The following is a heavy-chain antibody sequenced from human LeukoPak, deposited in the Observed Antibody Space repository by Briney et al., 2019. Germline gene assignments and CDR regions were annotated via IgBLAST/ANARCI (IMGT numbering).Heavy chain of an antibody. CDR2: IIPIFGTT. V-gene: IGHV1-69*06. CDR3: ARGAQWLAPDDAFDI. D-gene: IGHD6-19*01. J-gene: IGHJ3*02. Sequence: SVKVSCKASGGTFSSYAITWVRQAPAQGLEWMGGIIPIFGTTNYAQKFQGRVTITADKSTSTAYMELSSLRSEDTAVYYCARGAQWLAPDDAFDIWGQGTMVTVSS. CDR1: GGTFSSYA.